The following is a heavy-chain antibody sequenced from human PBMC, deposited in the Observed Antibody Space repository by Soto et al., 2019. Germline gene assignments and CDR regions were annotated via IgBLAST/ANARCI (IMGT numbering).Heavy chain of an antibody. D-gene: IGHD3-10*01. Sequence: GESLKIYCKGSGYSFTSYWIGWVRQMPGKGLEWMGIIYPGDSDTRYSPSFQGQVTISADKSISTAYLQWSSLKASDTAMYYCARLGYYGSGSYSHWFDPWGQGTLVTVSS. J-gene: IGHJ5*02. CDR3: ARLGYYGSGSYSHWFDP. CDR2: IYPGDSDT. V-gene: IGHV5-51*01. CDR1: GYSFTSYW.